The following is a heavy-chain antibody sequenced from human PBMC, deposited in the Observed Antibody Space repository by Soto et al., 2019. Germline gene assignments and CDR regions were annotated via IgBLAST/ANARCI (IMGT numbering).Heavy chain of an antibody. Sequence: WGTLRLSCAASGFTFSTYDMHWIRQAPGKGLEWVAVMSYDGSNKYYAESVKGRFTISRDNTKNTLYLQMNSLRAEDTAVYFCARQNDDERSSSLRVYYFMGVWDQGTTATVSS. D-gene: IGHD6-6*01. CDR3: ARQNDDERSSSLRVYYFMGV. J-gene: IGHJ6*02. CDR2: MSYDGSNK. V-gene: IGHV3-30*03. CDR1: GFTFSTYD.